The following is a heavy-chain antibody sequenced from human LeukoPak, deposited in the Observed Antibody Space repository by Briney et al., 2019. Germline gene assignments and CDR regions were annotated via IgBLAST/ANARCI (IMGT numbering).Heavy chain of an antibody. CDR1: GGTFSSYA. V-gene: IGHV1-69*05. CDR2: IIPIFGTA. J-gene: IGHJ4*02. Sequence: SVKVSCKASGGTFSSYAISWVRQAPGQGLEWMGGIIPIFGTANYAQKFQGRVTITTDESTSTAYMELSSLRSEDTAVYYCARGPKKLKIAYSNYELDYWGQGTLVTVSS. CDR3: ARGPKKLKIAYSNYELDY. D-gene: IGHD4-11*01.